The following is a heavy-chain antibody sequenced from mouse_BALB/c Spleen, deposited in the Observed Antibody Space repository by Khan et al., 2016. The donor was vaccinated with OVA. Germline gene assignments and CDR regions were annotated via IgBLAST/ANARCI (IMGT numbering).Heavy chain of an antibody. D-gene: IGHD1-1*01. V-gene: IGHV3-2*02. J-gene: IGHJ2*01. CDR2: ITYSGGT. CDR1: GYSITSGYA. Sequence: EVQLQESGPGLVKPSQSLSLTCTVTGYSITSGYAWNWIRQFPGNKLEWMGYITYSGGTSYNPSLKSRISITRDTSNNQFFLQLKSVTTDDTATYYCARGNYYGYYFDYWGQGTTLTGAS. CDR3: ARGNYYGYYFDY.